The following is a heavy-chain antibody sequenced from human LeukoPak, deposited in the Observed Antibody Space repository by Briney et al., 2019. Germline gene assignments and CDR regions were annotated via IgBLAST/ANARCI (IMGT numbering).Heavy chain of an antibody. CDR2: IYTSGST. V-gene: IGHV4-61*02. D-gene: IGHD6-13*01. J-gene: IGHJ6*03. CDR1: GGSISSGSYY. CDR3: ARAAAGTLNYYYYYMDV. Sequence: SQTLSLTCTVSGGSISSGSYYWSWLRQPDGKGLEWIGRIYTSGSTNNNPSLKTRVTISVDTSENQFSLKLSSVTAADTAVYYCARAAAGTLNYYYYYMDVWGKGTTLTISS.